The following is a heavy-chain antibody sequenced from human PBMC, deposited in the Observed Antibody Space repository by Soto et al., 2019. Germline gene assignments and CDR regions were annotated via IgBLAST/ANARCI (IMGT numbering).Heavy chain of an antibody. Sequence: QVQLVQSGAEVKKPGSSVKVSCKASGGTFSSYAISWLRQAPGQGLEWMGGIIPIFGTATYAQKFQGRVTITADESKSTAYMELSSLRSEDTAVYYCARATMVRGVAPGYCYGMAVWGQETKVTVSS. J-gene: IGHJ6*02. CDR3: ARATMVRGVAPGYCYGMAV. V-gene: IGHV1-69*01. D-gene: IGHD3-10*01. CDR2: IIPIFGTA. CDR1: GGTFSSYA.